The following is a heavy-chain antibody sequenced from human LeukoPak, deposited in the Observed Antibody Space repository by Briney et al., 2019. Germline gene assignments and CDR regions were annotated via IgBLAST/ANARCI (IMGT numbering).Heavy chain of an antibody. J-gene: IGHJ5*02. Sequence: SETLSLTCAVYGGSFSGYYWSWIRQPPGKGLEWIGEINHSGSTNYNPSLKSRVTISVDTSKNQFSLKLSSVTAADTAVYYCAREICSSTSCYRWFDPWGQGTLVTVSS. CDR3: AREICSSTSCYRWFDP. CDR1: GGSFSGYY. D-gene: IGHD2-2*01. CDR2: INHSGST. V-gene: IGHV4-34*01.